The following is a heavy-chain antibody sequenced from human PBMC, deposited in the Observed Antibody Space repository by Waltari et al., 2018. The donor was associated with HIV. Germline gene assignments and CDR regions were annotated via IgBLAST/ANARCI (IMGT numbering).Heavy chain of an antibody. J-gene: IGHJ4*02. CDR1: GYTFTSYG. D-gene: IGHD2-2*01. Sequence: QVQLVQSGAEVKKPGASVKVSCKASGYTFTSYGISWVRQAPGQGLEWRGWISAYNGNTNYAQKLQGRVTMTTDTTTSTAYMERRSLRSDDTAVYYCARASIVVVPAEGFDYWGQGTLVTVSS. CDR3: ARASIVVVPAEGFDY. V-gene: IGHV1-18*01. CDR2: ISAYNGNT.